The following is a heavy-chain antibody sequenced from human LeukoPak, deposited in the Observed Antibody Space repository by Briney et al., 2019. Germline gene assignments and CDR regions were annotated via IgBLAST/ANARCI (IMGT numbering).Heavy chain of an antibody. J-gene: IGHJ4*02. CDR1: GGSFSGYY. Sequence: KTSETLSLTCAVYGGSFSGYYWSWIRQPPGKGLEWIGEINHSGSTNYNPSLKSRVTISVDTSKNQFSLKLSSVTAADTAVYYCARQILGLVPAAITNDYWGQGTLVTVSS. V-gene: IGHV4-34*01. D-gene: IGHD2-2*02. CDR3: ARQILGLVPAAITNDY. CDR2: INHSGST.